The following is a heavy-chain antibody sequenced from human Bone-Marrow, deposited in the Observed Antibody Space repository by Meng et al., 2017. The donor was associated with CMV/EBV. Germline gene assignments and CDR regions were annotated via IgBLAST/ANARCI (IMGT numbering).Heavy chain of an antibody. D-gene: IGHD3-10*01. V-gene: IGHV3-7*01. CDR3: ARDPHFGALDY. J-gene: IGHJ4*02. CDR1: GFTFSSSW. Sequence: GGSLRLSCAASGFTFSSSWMSWVRQAPGKGLEWVANIKFDGGEIYYVDPVKGRFTISRDNAKNSLYLQMNGLRAEDTAVYYCARDPHFGALDYWGQGTLVTVSS. CDR2: IKFDGGEI.